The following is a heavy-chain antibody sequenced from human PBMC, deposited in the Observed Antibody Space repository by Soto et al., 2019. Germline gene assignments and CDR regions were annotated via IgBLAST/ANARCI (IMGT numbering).Heavy chain of an antibody. CDR1: GYSFTSLD. Sequence: ASVKVSCKASGYSFTSLDINWVRQTTGQGLEWMGWMQPSSGRTGYAQKFQGRDTMTRDTSINTAYMELSRLTSDDTAFYYCARGVTAGVDYWGQGTLVTVSS. J-gene: IGHJ4*02. V-gene: IGHV1-8*01. D-gene: IGHD1-26*01. CDR3: ARGVTAGVDY. CDR2: MQPSSGRT.